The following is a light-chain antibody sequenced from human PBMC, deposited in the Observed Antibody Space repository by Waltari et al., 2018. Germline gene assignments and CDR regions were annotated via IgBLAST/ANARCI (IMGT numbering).Light chain of an antibody. CDR1: SSDVGGYNY. CDR3: SSYTSSSTLV. Sequence: QSALTQPASVSGSPGQSITIFCNGTSSDVGGYNYVSWYQQHPGKAPKLVIYDVSYWPSGVSNRFSGSKSGNTASLTISGLQAEDEADYYCSSYTSSSTLVFGGGTKLTVL. J-gene: IGLJ2*01. CDR2: DVS. V-gene: IGLV2-14*03.